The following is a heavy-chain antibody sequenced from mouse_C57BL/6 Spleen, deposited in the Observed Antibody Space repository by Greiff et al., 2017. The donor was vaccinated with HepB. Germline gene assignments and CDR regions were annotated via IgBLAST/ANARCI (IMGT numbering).Heavy chain of an antibody. V-gene: IGHV1-20*01. Sequence: VQLKESGPELVKPGDSVKISCKASGYSFTGYFMNWVMQSHGKSLEWIGRINPYNGDTFYNQKFKGKATLTVDKSSSTAHMELRSLTSEDSAVYYCARSGSPSPFYYAMDYWGQGTSVTVSS. CDR3: ARSGSPSPFYYAMDY. J-gene: IGHJ4*01. CDR1: GYSFTGYF. CDR2: INPYNGDT. D-gene: IGHD1-1*01.